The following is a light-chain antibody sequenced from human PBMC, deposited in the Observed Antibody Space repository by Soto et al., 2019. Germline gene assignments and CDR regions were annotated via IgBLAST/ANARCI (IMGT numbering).Light chain of an antibody. CDR3: QQYNSAPYT. Sequence: DIQLTQSPSTLSASVGDRVTITCRASQSITNWLAWYQQKPGKAPKVLIHMASSLKSGVPSRFSGSGSGTEFTLTITSLQPDDSATYYCQQYNSAPYTFGQGTKLEIK. CDR1: QSITNW. V-gene: IGKV1-5*03. J-gene: IGKJ2*01. CDR2: MAS.